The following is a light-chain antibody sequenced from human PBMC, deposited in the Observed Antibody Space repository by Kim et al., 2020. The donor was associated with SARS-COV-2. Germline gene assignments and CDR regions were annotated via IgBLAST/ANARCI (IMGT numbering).Light chain of an antibody. J-gene: IGLJ3*02. CDR3: SAWDSSLGAWV. V-gene: IGLV10-54*01. CDR2: RNT. CDR1: RNDVGDER. Sequence: QDATLSCTRNRNDVGDERAAWRQQHRGQRTKRMSHRNTNRTSGISERLAPSRSGDAASLTITGLRPEDEAEYDCSAWDSSLGAWVVGGGTQLTVL.